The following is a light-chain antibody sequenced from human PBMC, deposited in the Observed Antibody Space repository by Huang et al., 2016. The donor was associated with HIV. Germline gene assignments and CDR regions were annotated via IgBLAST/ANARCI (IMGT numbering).Light chain of an antibody. Sequence: EIMMTQFPATLSVSPGERVTLSCRASQSVNNNVAWYQQEPGQAPRVLIYGASTRATGIPARFSGSGSGTEFTLTISSLQSEDFAVYYCHQYTRWPPAFGGGTKVEIK. CDR2: GAS. CDR1: QSVNNN. V-gene: IGKV3D-15*01. CDR3: HQYTRWPPA. J-gene: IGKJ4*01.